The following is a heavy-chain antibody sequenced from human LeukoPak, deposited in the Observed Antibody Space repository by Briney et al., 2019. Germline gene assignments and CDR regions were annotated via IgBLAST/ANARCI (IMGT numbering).Heavy chain of an antibody. J-gene: IGHJ4*02. CDR1: GGAFSTSP. CDR2: IIPIFGTA. CDR3: ARGPPRTYYYDSSGYYQTLDY. Sequence: SVKVSCKASGGAFSTSPINWVRQAPGQGLEWMGGIIPIFGTANYAQKFQGRVTITADKSTSTAYMELSSLRSEDTAVYYCARGPPRTYYYDSSGYYQTLDYWGQGTLVTVSS. D-gene: IGHD3-22*01. V-gene: IGHV1-69*06.